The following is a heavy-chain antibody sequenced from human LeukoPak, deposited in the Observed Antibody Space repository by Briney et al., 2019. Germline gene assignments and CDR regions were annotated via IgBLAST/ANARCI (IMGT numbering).Heavy chain of an antibody. Sequence: GGSLRLSCAASGFTFSSYEMNWLREAPGKGLEWISYINSSGSTIYYADSVKGRFTISRDNAENSLYLHMSSLRAEDTALYYCARDRIMVVGPYNWFDPWGQGTLVTASS. CDR3: ARDRIMVVGPYNWFDP. D-gene: IGHD2-15*01. CDR2: INSSGSTI. CDR1: GFTFSSYE. V-gene: IGHV3-48*03. J-gene: IGHJ5*02.